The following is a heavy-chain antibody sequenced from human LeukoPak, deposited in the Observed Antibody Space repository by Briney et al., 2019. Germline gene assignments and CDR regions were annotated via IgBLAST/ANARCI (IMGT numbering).Heavy chain of an antibody. J-gene: IGHJ4*02. CDR2: IIPIFGTA. CDR1: GGTFSSYA. Sequence: SVKVSCKASGGTFSSYAISWVRQAPGQGLEWMGGIIPIFGTANYAQKFQGRVTITADKSTSTAYMELSSLRSEDTAVYYCARAGDGSGSYYLGPFDYWGQGTLVTVSS. D-gene: IGHD3-10*01. CDR3: ARAGDGSGSYYLGPFDY. V-gene: IGHV1-69*06.